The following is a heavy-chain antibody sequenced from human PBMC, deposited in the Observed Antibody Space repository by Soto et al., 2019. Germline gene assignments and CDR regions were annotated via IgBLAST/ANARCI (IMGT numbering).Heavy chain of an antibody. J-gene: IGHJ4*01. CDR3: ARDPSPYTSGWYGIDF. CDR1: GFMFSASA. CDR2: MSYDGTNT. Sequence: QVPLVESGGGVVQPGASLRLSCTASGFMFSASAMLWVRQAPGKGLEWVAAMSYDGTNTYDADSLKGRFTISRDNYNNTLVLQMSIRTADGSAVYYWARDPSPYTSGWYGIDFWGLGTLGTVSS. D-gene: IGHD6-19*01. V-gene: IGHV3-30-3*01.